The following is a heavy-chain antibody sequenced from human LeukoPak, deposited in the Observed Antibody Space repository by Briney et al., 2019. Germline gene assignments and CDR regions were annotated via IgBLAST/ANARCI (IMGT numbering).Heavy chain of an antibody. V-gene: IGHV3-48*01. CDR1: GFTFSIYS. J-gene: IGHJ5*02. D-gene: IGHD3-10*01. CDR3: ARDRGGSFDP. CDR2: IKSSSSTI. Sequence: PGGSLRLSCAVSGFTFSIYSMNWVRQAPGKGLEWVSHIKSSSSTIYYADSVKGRFTISRDNAKNSLYLQMNSLRAEDTAVYYCARDRGGSFDPWGQGTLVTVSS.